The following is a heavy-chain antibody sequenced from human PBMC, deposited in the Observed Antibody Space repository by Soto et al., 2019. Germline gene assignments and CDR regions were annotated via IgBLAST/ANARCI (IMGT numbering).Heavy chain of an antibody. J-gene: IGHJ6*02. CDR1: GFTFSRFP. CDR3: ARAGGCINGVGHSSGYYGMDV. CDR2: ISYDGINE. Sequence: PGGSLRLSCAASGFTFSRFPMYWVGQAPGKGLEWVAVISYDGINEYYVDSVKGRFTISSDNSQNTLYLQVNSLRPEDTAVYYCARAGGCINGVGHSSGYYGMDVWGQGTKVTVSS. V-gene: IGHV3-30-3*01. D-gene: IGHD2-8*01.